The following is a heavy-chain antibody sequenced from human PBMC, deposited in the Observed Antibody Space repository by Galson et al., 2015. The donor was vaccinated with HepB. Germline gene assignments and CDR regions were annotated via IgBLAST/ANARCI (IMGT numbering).Heavy chain of an antibody. CDR3: TTESLMVYEGENYFDY. V-gene: IGHV3-15*01. J-gene: IGHJ4*02. D-gene: IGHD2-8*01. Sequence: SLRLSCAASGFTFSNAWMSWIRQAPGKGLEWVGRIKSKTDGGTTDYAAPVKGRFTISRDDSKNTLYLQMNSLKTEDTAVYYCTTESLMVYEGENYFDYWGQGTLVTVSS. CDR2: IKSKTDGGTT. CDR1: GFTFSNAW.